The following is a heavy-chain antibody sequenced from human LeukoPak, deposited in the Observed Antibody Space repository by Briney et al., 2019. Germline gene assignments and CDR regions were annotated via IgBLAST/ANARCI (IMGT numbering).Heavy chain of an antibody. CDR2: IYYSGST. V-gene: IGHV4-30-4*08. Sequence: SETLSLTCTVSGGSISSGGYYWSWIRQHPGKGLEWIGYIYYSGSTYYNPSLKSRVTTSVDTSKNQFSLKLSSVTAADTAVYYCARDLLNEGNHLDYWGQGTLVTVSS. J-gene: IGHJ4*02. CDR1: GGSISSGGYY. D-gene: IGHD4-23*01. CDR3: ARDLLNEGNHLDY.